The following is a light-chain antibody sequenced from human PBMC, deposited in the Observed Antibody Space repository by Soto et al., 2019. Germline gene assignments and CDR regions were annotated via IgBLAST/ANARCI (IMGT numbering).Light chain of an antibody. CDR1: QSVDSN. Sequence: ESVWTQSPDTLSVSPGERATLSCRASQSVDSNLAWYQQKPGQAPRLLIYGASTRATGIPARFSGSGSGTEFTLTISSLQPDDFATYYCQHYNSYSEAVGQGTKVDIK. CDR2: GAS. CDR3: QHYNSYSEA. V-gene: IGKV3-15*01. J-gene: IGKJ1*01.